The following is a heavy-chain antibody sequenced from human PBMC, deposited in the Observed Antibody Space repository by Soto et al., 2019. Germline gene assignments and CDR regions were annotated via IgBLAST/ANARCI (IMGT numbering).Heavy chain of an antibody. J-gene: IGHJ4*02. CDR3: ASSYGSGSYLLPY. Sequence: GESLKISCKGSGYSFTSYWISWVRQMPGKGLEWMGRIDPSDSYTNYSPSFQGHVTISADKSISTAYLQWSSLKASDTAMYYCASSYGSGSYLLPYWGQGTLVTVSS. D-gene: IGHD3-10*01. CDR1: GYSFTSYW. V-gene: IGHV5-10-1*01. CDR2: IDPSDSYT.